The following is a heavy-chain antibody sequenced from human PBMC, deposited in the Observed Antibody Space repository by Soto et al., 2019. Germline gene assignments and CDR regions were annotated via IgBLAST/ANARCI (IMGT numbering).Heavy chain of an antibody. CDR2: IYYIGST. D-gene: IGHD5-18*01. CDR3: AREGTSMAFDP. Sequence: RSLTCTVSGDSITSDGYYWSWIRQHPGKGLEWIAYIYYIGSTYYNPSLKSRVTISVDPSKNQFSLKLRSVTAADTAVYYCAREGTSMAFDPWGQGTLVTVSS. CDR1: GDSITSDGYY. V-gene: IGHV4-31*03. J-gene: IGHJ5*02.